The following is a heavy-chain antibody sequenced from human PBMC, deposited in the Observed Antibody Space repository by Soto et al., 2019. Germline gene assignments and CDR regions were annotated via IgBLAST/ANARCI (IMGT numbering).Heavy chain of an antibody. V-gene: IGHV3-30*18. D-gene: IGHD3-22*01. CDR3: AKPRLVSSGYGDS. CDR2: ISYDGSNK. Sequence: HPGGSLRLSCAASGFTFSSYGMHWVRQAPGKGLEWVAVISYDGSNKYYADSVKGRFTISRDNSKNTLYLQMNSLGAEDTAVYYCAKPRLVSSGYGDSWGQGTLVTVSS. J-gene: IGHJ4*02. CDR1: GFTFSSYG.